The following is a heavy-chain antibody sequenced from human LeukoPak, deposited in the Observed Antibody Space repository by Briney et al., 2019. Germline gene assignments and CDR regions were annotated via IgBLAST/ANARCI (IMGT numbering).Heavy chain of an antibody. D-gene: IGHD6-6*01. CDR1: GFSFSSYV. CDR3: ATSSSVRDFDY. CDR2: ISGSGGST. J-gene: IGHJ4*02. V-gene: IGHV3-23*01. Sequence: GGSLRLSCAASGFSFSSYVMTWVRQAPGKGLEWVSGISGSGGSTDYTDSVKGRFTISRDNSKSMLYLRMDSLSVEDTAIYYCATSSSVRDFDYWGQGTPVTVSS.